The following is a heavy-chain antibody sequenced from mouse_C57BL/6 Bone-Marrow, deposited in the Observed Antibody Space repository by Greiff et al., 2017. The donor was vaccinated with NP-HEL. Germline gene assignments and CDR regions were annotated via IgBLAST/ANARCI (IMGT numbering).Heavy chain of an antibody. CDR1: GFTFSDFY. Sequence: EVNLVESGGGLVQSGRSLRLSCATSGFTFSDFYMEWVRQAPGKGLEWIAASRNKANDYTTEYSASVKGRFIVSRDTSQSILYLQMNALRAEDTAIYYCARDNGDWYFDVWGTGTTVTVTS. J-gene: IGHJ1*03. CDR3: ARDNGDWYFDV. CDR2: SRNKANDYTT. V-gene: IGHV7-1*01.